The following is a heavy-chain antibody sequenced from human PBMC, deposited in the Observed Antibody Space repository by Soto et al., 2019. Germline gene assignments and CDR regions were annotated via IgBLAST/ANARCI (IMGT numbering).Heavy chain of an antibody. Sequence: ASVQVSCPASGYTFPSYGITWVRQATGQGREWMGWISAYNGNTNYAQKLQGRVTMTTDTSTSTAYMELRSLRSDDTAVYYCARDPPTGDYPNASMDFWGQGTMVTVSS. D-gene: IGHD4-17*01. V-gene: IGHV1-18*04. CDR3: ARDPPTGDYPNASMDF. J-gene: IGHJ6*02. CDR1: GYTFPSYG. CDR2: ISAYNGNT.